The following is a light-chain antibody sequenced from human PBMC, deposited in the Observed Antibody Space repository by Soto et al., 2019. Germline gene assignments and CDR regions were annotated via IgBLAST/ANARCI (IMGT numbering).Light chain of an antibody. CDR1: QGISSY. Sequence: DIQMTQSPSSLSASVGDRFTITCRASQGISSYLAWYQQKPGKAPKLLIYAASTLQSGVPSRFSGSGSGTEFTLTISSLQPEDFATYYCQQLNSYPRLTFGGGTKVDIK. CDR2: AAS. CDR3: QQLNSYPRLT. J-gene: IGKJ4*01. V-gene: IGKV1-9*01.